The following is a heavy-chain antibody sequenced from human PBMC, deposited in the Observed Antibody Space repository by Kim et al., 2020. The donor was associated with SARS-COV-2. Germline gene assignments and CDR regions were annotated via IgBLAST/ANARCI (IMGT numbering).Heavy chain of an antibody. CDR1: GGSFSGYY. J-gene: IGHJ5*02. D-gene: IGHD5-18*01. V-gene: IGHV4-34*01. CDR2: INHSGST. CDR3: ARVGRGNQTRGYSYGYGWFDT. Sequence: SETLSLTCAVYGGSFSGYYWSWIRQPPGKGLEWIGEINHSGSTNYNPSLKSRVTISVDTSKNQFSLKLSSVTAADTAVYYCARVGRGNQTRGYSYGYGWFDTGGQGTLVTVSS.